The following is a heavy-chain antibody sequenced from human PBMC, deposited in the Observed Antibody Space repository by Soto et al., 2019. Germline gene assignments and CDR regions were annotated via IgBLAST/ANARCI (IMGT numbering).Heavy chain of an antibody. CDR1: GFAFSSYE. CDR2: ISSSGSTI. CDR3: ARISSRRADFDY. J-gene: IGHJ4*02. V-gene: IGHV3-48*03. D-gene: IGHD3-3*02. Sequence: GGSLRLSCAASGFAFSSYEMNWVRQAPGKGLEWVSYISSSGSTIYYADSVKGRFTISRDNAKNSLYLQMNSLRAEDTAVYYCARISSRRADFDYWGQGTLVTVSS.